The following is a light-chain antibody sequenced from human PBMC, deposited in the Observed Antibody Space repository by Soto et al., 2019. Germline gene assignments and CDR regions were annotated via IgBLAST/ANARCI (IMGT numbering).Light chain of an antibody. V-gene: IGKV3-20*01. CDR3: QQYSDSRT. Sequence: EIVVTKSPGTLSLSQGERATLSCRASQSVSRNYLAWHQQKPGQAPRLLIFGASIRATGIPDRFSGSGSGTDFTLTISRLEPEDFAVYYCQQYSDSRTFGQGTKVDIK. J-gene: IGKJ1*01. CDR2: GAS. CDR1: QSVSRNY.